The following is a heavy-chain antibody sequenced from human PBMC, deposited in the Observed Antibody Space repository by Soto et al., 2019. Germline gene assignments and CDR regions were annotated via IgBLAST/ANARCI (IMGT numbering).Heavy chain of an antibody. Sequence: HPGGSLRLSCTASGFTFGDYAMSWFRQAPGKGLEWVGFIRSKAYGGTTEYAASVKGRFTISRDDSKSIAYLQMNSLKTEDTAVYYCTIAVVGSSTHLWFDPWGQGTLVTVSS. V-gene: IGHV3-49*03. CDR3: TIAVVGSSTHLWFDP. CDR2: IRSKAYGGTT. CDR1: GFTFGDYA. J-gene: IGHJ5*02. D-gene: IGHD1-26*01.